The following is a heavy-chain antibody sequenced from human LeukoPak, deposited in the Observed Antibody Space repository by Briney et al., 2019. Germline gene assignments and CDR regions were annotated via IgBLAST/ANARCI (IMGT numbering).Heavy chain of an antibody. Sequence: GGSLTLSCAASGFTFSSYSMNWVRQAPGKGLEWVSSISSSSSYIYYADSVKGRFTISRDNAKNSLYLQMNSLRAEDTAVYYCARDPPGSPYYYGMDVWGQGTTVTVSS. CDR2: ISSSSSYI. J-gene: IGHJ6*02. CDR1: GFTFSSYS. CDR3: ARDPPGSPYYYGMDV. D-gene: IGHD6-13*01. V-gene: IGHV3-21*01.